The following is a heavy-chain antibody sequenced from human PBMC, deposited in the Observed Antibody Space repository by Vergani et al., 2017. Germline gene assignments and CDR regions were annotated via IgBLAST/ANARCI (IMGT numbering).Heavy chain of an antibody. Sequence: EVQLVESGGVVVQPGGSLRLSCAASGFTFDDYAMHWVRQAPGKGLEWVSLISWDGGSTYYADSVKGRFTISRDNSKNSLYLQMNSLRAEDTAVYYCAKERDDSNYGFDYWGQGTQVTVSS. CDR2: ISWDGGST. CDR1: GFTFDDYA. J-gene: IGHJ4*02. D-gene: IGHD4-11*01. CDR3: AKERDDSNYGFDY. V-gene: IGHV3-43D*03.